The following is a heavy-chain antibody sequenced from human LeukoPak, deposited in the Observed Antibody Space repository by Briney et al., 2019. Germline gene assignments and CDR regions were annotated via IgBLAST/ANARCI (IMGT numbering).Heavy chain of an antibody. CDR2: IYYSGST. J-gene: IGHJ4*02. V-gene: IGHV4-59*08. CDR3: ARHGVDTAMSLQFDH. D-gene: IGHD5-18*01. Sequence: SETLSLTCTVSGGSISSYYWSWIRQPPGKGLEWIGYIYYSGSTNYNPSLKSRVTISVDTSKNQFSLKLSSVTAADTAVYYCARHGVDTAMSLQFDHWGQGTLVTVSS. CDR1: GGSISSYY.